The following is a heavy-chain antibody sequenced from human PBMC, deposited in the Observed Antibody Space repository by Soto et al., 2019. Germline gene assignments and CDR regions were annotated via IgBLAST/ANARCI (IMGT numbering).Heavy chain of an antibody. CDR1: GGSISSYY. J-gene: IGHJ3*02. V-gene: IGHV4-59*08. D-gene: IGHD2-15*01. CDR2: IYYSGST. Sequence: PSETLSLTCTVPGGSISSYYWSWVRQPPGKGLEWIGYIYYSGSTNYNPSLKSRVTISVDTSKNQSSLKLSSVTAADTAVYYCARHEGCSGGSCRHYLVPGAFDIWGQGTMVT. CDR3: ARHEGCSGGSCRHYLVPGAFDI.